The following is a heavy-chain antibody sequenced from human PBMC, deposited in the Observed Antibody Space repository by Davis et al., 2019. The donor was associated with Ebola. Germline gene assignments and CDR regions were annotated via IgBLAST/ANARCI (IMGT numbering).Heavy chain of an antibody. V-gene: IGHV3-23*01. CDR1: GFTFSSYV. J-gene: IGHJ3*01. Sequence: GGSLRLSCAASGFTFSSYVMSWVRQAPGKGLEWVSTLGLSADTYYADSVKGRFTISRDNSKNTLYLQMNSLRVEDTAMYYCAKDTSNIWFDVWGQGTLVTVSS. D-gene: IGHD1-26*01. CDR2: LGLSADT. CDR3: AKDTSNIWFDV.